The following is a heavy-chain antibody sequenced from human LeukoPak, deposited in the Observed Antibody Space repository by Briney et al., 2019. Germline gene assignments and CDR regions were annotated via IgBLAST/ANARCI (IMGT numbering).Heavy chain of an antibody. CDR2: IRSKANSYAT. CDR1: GFTFSGSA. Sequence: GGSLRLSCAASGFTFSGSAMHWVRQASGKGLEWVGRIRSKANSYATAYAASVKGRFTISRDDSKNTAYLQMNSLKTADTAVYHCTSSLWFGEFYNWFDPWGQGTLVTVSS. J-gene: IGHJ5*02. CDR3: TSSLWFGEFYNWFDP. D-gene: IGHD3-10*01. V-gene: IGHV3-73*01.